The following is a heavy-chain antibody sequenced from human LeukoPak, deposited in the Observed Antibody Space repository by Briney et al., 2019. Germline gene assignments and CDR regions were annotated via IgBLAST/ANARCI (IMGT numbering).Heavy chain of an antibody. CDR1: GASISSDDYY. D-gene: IGHD3-3*01. V-gene: IGHV4-30-4*01. Sequence: SETLSLTCTVSGASISSDDYYWSWIRQPPGKGLKWIAYTHYSGSSFYNPSLKSRITISVDTSKKQFSLRSSSVTAADTAVYYCAREGRDFWSGSRGWFDPWGQGTLVTVSS. J-gene: IGHJ5*02. CDR3: AREGRDFWSGSRGWFDP. CDR2: THYSGSS.